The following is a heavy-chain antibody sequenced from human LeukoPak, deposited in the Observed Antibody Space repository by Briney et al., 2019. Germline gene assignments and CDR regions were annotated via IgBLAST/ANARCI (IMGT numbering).Heavy chain of an antibody. CDR1: GGSFSGYY. J-gene: IGHJ4*02. Sequence: MPSETLSLTCAVYGGSFSGYYWGWIRQPPGKGLEWIGSIYYSGSTYYNPSLNSRVTISVDTSKNQFSLKLSSVTAADTAVYYCARPVPDYYDSNGVTYYYDYWGQGTLVTVSS. V-gene: IGHV4-34*01. D-gene: IGHD3-22*01. CDR2: IYYSGST. CDR3: ARPVPDYYDSNGVTYYYDY.